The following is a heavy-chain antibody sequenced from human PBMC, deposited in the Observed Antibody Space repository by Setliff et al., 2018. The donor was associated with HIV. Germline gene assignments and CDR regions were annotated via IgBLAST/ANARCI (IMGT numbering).Heavy chain of an antibody. CDR1: GGNFNNYA. Sequence: SVKVSCKASGGNFNNYALSWVRQAPGQGLEWMGGIIPIFGTANYAQKFQGRVTITADDSTSTAYMGLSSLRSEDTAVYFCARSKGTGMVTLDYYYYGMDVWGQGTTVTVSS. J-gene: IGHJ6*02. D-gene: IGHD5-18*01. CDR2: IIPIFGTA. V-gene: IGHV1-69*13. CDR3: ARSKGTGMVTLDYYYYGMDV.